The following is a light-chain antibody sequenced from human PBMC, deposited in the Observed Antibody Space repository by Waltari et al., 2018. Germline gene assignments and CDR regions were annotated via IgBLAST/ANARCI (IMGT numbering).Light chain of an antibody. CDR1: QGIASN. V-gene: IGKV3-15*01. CDR2: DAS. Sequence: EKVMTQSPATLSVSPGGVVTLSCRASQGIASNLAWYQYRPGQAPRLLIYDASTRASGIPSRFSGSWSGTEFTLTISGLQSDYSALYYCQQYNDWYSFGQGTKLEI. CDR3: QQYNDWYS. J-gene: IGKJ2*03.